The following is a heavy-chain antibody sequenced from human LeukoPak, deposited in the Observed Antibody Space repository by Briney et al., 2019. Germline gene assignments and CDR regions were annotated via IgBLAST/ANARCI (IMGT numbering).Heavy chain of an antibody. CDR2: IIPIFGTA. CDR3: ATIMSGHWYFDL. V-gene: IGHV1-69*13. D-gene: IGHD3-16*01. CDR1: GGTFSSYA. J-gene: IGHJ2*01. Sequence: SVKVSCKASGGTFSSYAISWVRQAPGQGLEWMGGIIPIFGTANYAQKFQGRVTITADESTSTAYMELSRLTSDDTAVYYCATIMSGHWYFDLWGRGTLVTVSS.